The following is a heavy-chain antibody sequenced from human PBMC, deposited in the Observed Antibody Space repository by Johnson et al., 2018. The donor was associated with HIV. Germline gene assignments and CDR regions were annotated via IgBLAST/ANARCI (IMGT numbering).Heavy chain of an antibody. D-gene: IGHD6-13*01. CDR1: GFTFDDYA. Sequence: VQLVESGGGLVQPGRSLRLSCAASGFTFDDYAMHWVRQAPGKGLEWVSGICWNSGSIGYADSVTGRFTISRDNAKNSLYLQMNSLRAEDTALYYCAKAYSSSWYGLDAFDIWGQGTMVTVSS. V-gene: IGHV3-9*01. J-gene: IGHJ3*02. CDR2: ICWNSGSI. CDR3: AKAYSSSWYGLDAFDI.